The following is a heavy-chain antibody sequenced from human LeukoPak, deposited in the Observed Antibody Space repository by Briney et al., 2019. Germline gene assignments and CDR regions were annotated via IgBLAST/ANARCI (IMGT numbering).Heavy chain of an antibody. D-gene: IGHD3-22*01. CDR1: GYSFTSYW. CDR3: ARRVDYDSSGYYYAWAFDI. Sequence: GESLQISCQGSGYSFTSYWIGWVRRMPGKGLEWMGIIYPGDSDTRYSPSFQGQVTISADKSISTAYLQWSSLKASDTAMYYCARRVDYDSSGYYYAWAFDIWGQGTMVTVSS. J-gene: IGHJ3*02. CDR2: IYPGDSDT. V-gene: IGHV5-51*01.